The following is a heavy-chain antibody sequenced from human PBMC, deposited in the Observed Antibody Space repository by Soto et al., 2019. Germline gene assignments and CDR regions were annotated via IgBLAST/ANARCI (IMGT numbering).Heavy chain of an antibody. J-gene: IGHJ4*02. CDR3: AKDNRGERLPSV. CDR1: DLTFGANA. Sequence: QVQLVESGGAVASLGGPLGFPGEASDLTFGANAWTWVRRPQARGLEWVAVISYDGSNKYYADSVKGRFTISRDNSKNTLYLQMNSLRAEDTAVYYCAKDNRGERLPSVWGQGTLVTVSS. CDR2: ISYDGSNK. D-gene: IGHD3-16*01. V-gene: IGHV3-30*18.